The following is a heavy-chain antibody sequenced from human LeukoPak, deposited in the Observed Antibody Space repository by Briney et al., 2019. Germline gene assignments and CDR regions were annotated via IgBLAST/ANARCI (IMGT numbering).Heavy chain of an antibody. V-gene: IGHV3-23*01. CDR1: GFTFSSYA. CDR2: ISGSGGST. J-gene: IGHJ6*02. CDR3: APRSPNYYGSGSYNGMDV. Sequence: PGGSLRLSCAASGFTFSSYARSWVRQAPGKGLEWVSAISGSGGSTYYADSVKGRFTISRDNSKNTLYLQMNSLRAEDTAVYYCAPRSPNYYGSGSYNGMDVWGQGTTVTVSS. D-gene: IGHD3-10*01.